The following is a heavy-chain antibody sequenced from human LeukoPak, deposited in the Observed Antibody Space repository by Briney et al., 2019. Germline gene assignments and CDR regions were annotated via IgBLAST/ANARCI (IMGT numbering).Heavy chain of an antibody. J-gene: IGHJ4*02. V-gene: IGHV3-23*01. D-gene: IGHD3-9*01. CDR1: GFTFSSYG. Sequence: PGGSLRLSCAASGFTFSSYGMSWVRQAPGKGLEWVPAISGSGGSTYYADSVKGRFTISRDNSKNTLYLQMNSLRAEDTAVYYCAKDRRYYDILTGYYRCDYFDYWGQGTLVTVSS. CDR2: ISGSGGST. CDR3: AKDRRYYDILTGYYRCDYFDY.